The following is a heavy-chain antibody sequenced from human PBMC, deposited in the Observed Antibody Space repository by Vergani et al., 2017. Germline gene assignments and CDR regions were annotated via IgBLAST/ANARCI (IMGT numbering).Heavy chain of an antibody. CDR2: IYYSGST. Sequence: QLQLQESGPGLVKPSETLSLTCTVSGGSISSSSYYWGWIRQPPGKGLEWIGSIYYSGSTYYNPSLKSRVTISVDTSKNQFSLKLSSVTAADTAVYYCARDSGYDGGPDAFDIWGQGTMVTVSS. J-gene: IGHJ3*02. V-gene: IGHV4-39*07. CDR1: GGSISSSSYY. D-gene: IGHD5-12*01. CDR3: ARDSGYDGGPDAFDI.